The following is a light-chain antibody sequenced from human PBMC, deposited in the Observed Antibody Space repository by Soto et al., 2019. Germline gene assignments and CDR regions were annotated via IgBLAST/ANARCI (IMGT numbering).Light chain of an antibody. Sequence: QSVLTQPPSASGSPGQSVTISCTGTSSDVGGYNYVSWYQQHPGKAPKLMIYEVSKRPSGVPDRFSGSKSGNTASLTVSGLQAEDEADYYCSSYAGSNKPLVFGTGTKLTVL. V-gene: IGLV2-8*01. CDR3: SSYAGSNKPLV. J-gene: IGLJ1*01. CDR1: SSDVGGYNY. CDR2: EVS.